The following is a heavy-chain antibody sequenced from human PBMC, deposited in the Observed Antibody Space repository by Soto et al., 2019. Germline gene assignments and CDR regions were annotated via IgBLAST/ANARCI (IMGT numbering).Heavy chain of an antibody. J-gene: IGHJ3*02. Sequence: HSQTLSLTCVISGDSVSSNSAAWNWIRQSPSRGLEWLGRTYYRSKWYNDYAVSVKSRITINPDTSKNQFSLQLNSVTPEDTAVYYCARDRLGGSGSYTRDAFDIWGQGTMVTVSS. CDR2: TYYRSKWYN. CDR1: GDSVSSNSAA. D-gene: IGHD3-10*01. V-gene: IGHV6-1*01. CDR3: ARDRLGGSGSYTRDAFDI.